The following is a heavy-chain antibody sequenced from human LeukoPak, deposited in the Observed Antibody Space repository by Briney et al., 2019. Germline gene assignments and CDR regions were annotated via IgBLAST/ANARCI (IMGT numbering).Heavy chain of an antibody. J-gene: IGHJ4*02. CDR2: FDPEDGET. CDR1: GYTLTELS. D-gene: IGHD3-10*01. CDR3: ARMSLWFGELMMPFDY. V-gene: IGHV1-24*01. Sequence: ASVKVSCKVSGYTLTELSMHWVRQAPGKGLEWMGGFDPEDGETIYAQKFQGRVTMTEDTSTDTAYMELSRLRSDDTAVYYCARMSLWFGELMMPFDYWGQGTLVTVSP.